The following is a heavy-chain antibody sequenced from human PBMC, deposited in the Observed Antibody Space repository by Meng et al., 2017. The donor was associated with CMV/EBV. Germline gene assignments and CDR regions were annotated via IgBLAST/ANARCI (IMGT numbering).Heavy chain of an antibody. CDR1: GFTFSSYG. J-gene: IGHJ4*02. CDR3: ARDVLYQWLVRENYFDY. D-gene: IGHD6-19*01. V-gene: IGHV3-33*01. CDR2: IWYDGSNK. Sequence: GESLKISCAASGFTFSSYGMHWVRQAPGKGLEWVAVIWYDGSNKYNADSVKGRFTISRDNSKNTLYLQMNSLRAEDTAVYYCARDVLYQWLVRENYFDYWGQGTLVTVSS.